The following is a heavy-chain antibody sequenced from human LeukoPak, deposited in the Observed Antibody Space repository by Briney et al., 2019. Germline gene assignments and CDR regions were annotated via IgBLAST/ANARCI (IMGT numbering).Heavy chain of an antibody. CDR3: AKDLEGWWKYGMDV. D-gene: IGHD2-15*01. J-gene: IGHJ6*02. Sequence: GGSLRLSCAASGFTFTNYAMSWVRQAPGKGLEWVSTASGSGGSTYYADSVKGRFTISRDNSKNTLYLQMNSLRAEDTAVYYCAKDLEGWWKYGMDVWGQGTTVTVPS. CDR1: GFTFTNYA. V-gene: IGHV3-23*01. CDR2: ASGSGGST.